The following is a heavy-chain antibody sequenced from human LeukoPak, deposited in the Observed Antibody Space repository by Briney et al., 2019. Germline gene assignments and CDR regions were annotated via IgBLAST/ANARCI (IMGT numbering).Heavy chain of an antibody. Sequence: SVKVSCKAFGGSLSSFAISWVRQASGQGLEWMGGFIPIFATATYAERLQGRLTISTDDSTNTAYMELTSLTSEDTAMYYCARSAGAPEKGYAFDIWGQGTIVTVS. CDR3: ARSAGAPEKGYAFDI. J-gene: IGHJ3*02. CDR2: FIPIFATA. V-gene: IGHV1-69*05. CDR1: GGSLSSFA.